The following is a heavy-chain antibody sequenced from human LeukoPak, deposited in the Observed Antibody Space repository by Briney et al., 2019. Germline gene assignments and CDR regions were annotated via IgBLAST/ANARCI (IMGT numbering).Heavy chain of an antibody. J-gene: IGHJ4*02. Sequence: SETLSLTCTVSGGSLSSYYWSWIRQPPGKGLEWIGYIYYSGSTDYNPSLKSRVTISVDTSKNQLSLKLSSVIAADTAIYYCARHWGAHYDYWGQGTLVTVSS. CDR2: IYYSGST. CDR1: GGSLSSYY. V-gene: IGHV4-59*08. D-gene: IGHD3-16*01. CDR3: ARHWGAHYDY.